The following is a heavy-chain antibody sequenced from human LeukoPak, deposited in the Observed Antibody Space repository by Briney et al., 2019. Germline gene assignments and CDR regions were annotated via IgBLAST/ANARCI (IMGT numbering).Heavy chain of an antibody. CDR3: ARWQWLFDY. D-gene: IGHD6-19*01. CDR1: GFTLRSYA. CDR2: ISYDGSNK. V-gene: IGHV3-30*04. Sequence: GGSLRPSCAASGFTLRSYAMHWVRRAPGKGLEWVAVISYDGSNKYYADSVQGRFTISRDNSKNTLYLQMNSLRAEDTAVYYCARWQWLFDYWGQGTLVTVSS. J-gene: IGHJ4*02.